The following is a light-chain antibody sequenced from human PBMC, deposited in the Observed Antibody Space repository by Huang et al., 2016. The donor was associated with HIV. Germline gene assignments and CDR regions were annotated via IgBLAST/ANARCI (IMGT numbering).Light chain of an antibody. Sequence: DIQMTQSASTLSASVGDRVTITCRASQTIINWLAWYQQKPGKAPNLLIDKASTLESGVPSRFSGSGSGTEFTLTISSLQPDDFATYYCHHYNSYSGAFGQGTKVEIK. V-gene: IGKV1-5*03. CDR2: KAS. CDR3: HHYNSYSGA. J-gene: IGKJ1*01. CDR1: QTIINW.